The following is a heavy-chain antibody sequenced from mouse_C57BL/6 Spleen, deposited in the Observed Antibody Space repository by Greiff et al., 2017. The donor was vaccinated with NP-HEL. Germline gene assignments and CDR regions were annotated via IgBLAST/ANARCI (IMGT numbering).Heavy chain of an antibody. CDR3: ARNYYGSSYMYYFDY. CDR2: IDPSDSET. Sequence: QVQLQQPGAELVRPGSSVKLSCKASGYTFTSYWMHWVKQRPIQGLEWIGNIDPSDSETHYNQKFKDKATLTVDKSSSTAYMQLSSLTSEDSAVYYCARNYYGSSYMYYFDYWGQGTTLTVSS. CDR1: GYTFTSYW. V-gene: IGHV1-52*01. D-gene: IGHD1-1*01. J-gene: IGHJ2*01.